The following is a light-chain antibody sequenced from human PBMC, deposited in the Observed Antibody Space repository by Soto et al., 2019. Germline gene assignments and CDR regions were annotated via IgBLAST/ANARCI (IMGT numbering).Light chain of an antibody. V-gene: IGKV1-39*01. CDR2: AAS. J-gene: IGKJ1*01. Sequence: DIQMTQSPSSLSASVGDRVTINCRASQSISSYLNWYQQKPGKAPKLLIYAASSLQSGVPSRFSGSGSGTDFALTISRLQPEDFATYYCQQSYSTLWTFGQGTKVEIK. CDR1: QSISSY. CDR3: QQSYSTLWT.